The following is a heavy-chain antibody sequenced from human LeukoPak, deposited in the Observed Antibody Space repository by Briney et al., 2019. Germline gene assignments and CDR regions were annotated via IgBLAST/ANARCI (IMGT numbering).Heavy chain of an antibody. Sequence: ASVKVSCKASGYTFTSNGISWVRQAPGQGLEWVGWINPYIDNTNYAQKLQGRVTMTTDTSTTTAYMELRSLRSDDTAVYYCARGSRYTKAHYFDCWSQGTLVTVPS. CDR2: INPYIDNT. CDR1: GYTFTSNG. V-gene: IGHV1-18*01. J-gene: IGHJ4*02. D-gene: IGHD1-14*01. CDR3: ARGSRYTKAHYFDC.